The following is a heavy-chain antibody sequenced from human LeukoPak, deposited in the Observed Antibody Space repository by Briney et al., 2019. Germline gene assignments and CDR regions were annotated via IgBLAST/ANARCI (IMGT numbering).Heavy chain of an antibody. CDR1: GITFSSYA. CDR2: ISGSGGST. Sequence: GGSLRLSCAASGITFSSYAMSWVRQAPGKGLEWVSAISGSGGSTYYADSVKGRFTISRGNSKNTLYLQMNSLRAEDTAVYYCAKELSEMATISPFDYWGQGTLVTVSS. D-gene: IGHD5-24*01. CDR3: AKELSEMATISPFDY. J-gene: IGHJ4*02. V-gene: IGHV3-23*01.